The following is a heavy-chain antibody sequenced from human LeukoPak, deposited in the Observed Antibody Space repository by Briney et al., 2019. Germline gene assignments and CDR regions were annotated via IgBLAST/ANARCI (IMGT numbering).Heavy chain of an antibody. Sequence: ASVKVSCKASGGTFSSYAISWVRQAPGQGLEWMGRIIPILGIANYAQKFQGRVTITADKSTSTAYMVLSSLRSEDTAVYYCARVRTFFRAPLPNYYYYGMDVWGQGTTVTVSS. D-gene: IGHD3-10*01. V-gene: IGHV1-69*04. CDR2: IIPILGIA. CDR3: ARVRTFFRAPLPNYYYYGMDV. CDR1: GGTFSSYA. J-gene: IGHJ6*02.